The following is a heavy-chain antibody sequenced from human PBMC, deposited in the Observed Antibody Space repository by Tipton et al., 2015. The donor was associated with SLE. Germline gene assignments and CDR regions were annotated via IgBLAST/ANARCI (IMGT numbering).Heavy chain of an antibody. D-gene: IGHD6-13*01. CDR1: GDSVSSNSAA. V-gene: IGHV6-1*01. CDR2: TYYRSKWYN. Sequence: GLVKPSQTLSLTCAISGDSVSSNSAAWNWIRQSPSRGLEWLGRTYYRSKWYNDYAVSVKSRITVNPDTSKNQFSLKLSSVTAADTAVYYCARPQWIAAAGTGYFDLWGRGTLVTVSS. CDR3: ARPQWIAAAGTGYFDL. J-gene: IGHJ2*01.